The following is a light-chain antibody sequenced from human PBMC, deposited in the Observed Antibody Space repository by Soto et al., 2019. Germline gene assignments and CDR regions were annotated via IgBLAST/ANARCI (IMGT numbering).Light chain of an antibody. CDR3: QQSYLVPET. Sequence: DIQMTQSPSTLSASVGDRVTITCRASQSIGRWLAWYQQKPGKAPKLLIATTSYLQNGVPSRFSGSRSGTDFSLTISSLQPEDFATYYCQQSYLVPETFGRGTKVDIK. V-gene: IGKV1-39*01. J-gene: IGKJ2*01. CDR2: TTS. CDR1: QSIGRW.